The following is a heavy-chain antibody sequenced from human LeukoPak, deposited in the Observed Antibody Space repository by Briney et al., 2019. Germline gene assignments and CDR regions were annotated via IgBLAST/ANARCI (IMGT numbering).Heavy chain of an antibody. CDR3: ARVSRQRLVPDYFDY. CDR1: GGSISSYY. CDR2: IYYSGST. J-gene: IGHJ4*02. V-gene: IGHV4-59*01. D-gene: IGHD6-13*01. Sequence: PSETLSLTCTVSGGSISSYYWSWIRQPPGKGLEWIGYIYYSGSTNYNPSLKSRVTISVDTSKNQFSLKLSSVTAADTAVYYCARVSRQRLVPDYFDYWGQGTLVTVSS.